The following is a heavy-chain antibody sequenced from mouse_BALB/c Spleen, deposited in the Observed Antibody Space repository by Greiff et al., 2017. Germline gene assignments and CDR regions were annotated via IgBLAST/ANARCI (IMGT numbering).Heavy chain of an antibody. CDR2: ISSGGGST. Sequence: EVHLVESGGGLVKPGGSLKLSCAASGFAFSSYDMSWVRQTPEKRLEWVAYISSGGGSTYYPDTVKGRFTISRDNAKNTLYPQMSSLKSEDTAMYYCARGDWYAMDYWGQGTSVTVSS. CDR3: ARGDWYAMDY. CDR1: GFAFSSYD. V-gene: IGHV5-12-1*01. J-gene: IGHJ4*01. D-gene: IGHD1-1*02.